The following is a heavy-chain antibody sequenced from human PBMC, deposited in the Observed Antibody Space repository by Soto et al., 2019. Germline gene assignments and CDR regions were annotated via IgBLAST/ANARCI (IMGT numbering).Heavy chain of an antibody. V-gene: IGHV1-46*01. CDR3: VRGYCTTTPCSGDFQH. CDR1: GYKFTTYF. CDR2: IHPSGDT. J-gene: IGHJ1*01. D-gene: IGHD2-8*01. Sequence: QVQLVQSGAEVKKPGASVKVACKASGYKFTTYFIHWVRQAPGQGLEWMGMIHPSGDTGYGQKFRGRVTMTIDTSTTTAYMELMNLTSEDTAIYFSVRGYCTTTPCSGDFQHWGQGTLVTVSS.